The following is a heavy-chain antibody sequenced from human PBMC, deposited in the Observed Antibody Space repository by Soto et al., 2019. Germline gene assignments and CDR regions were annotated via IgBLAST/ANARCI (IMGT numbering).Heavy chain of an antibody. CDR3: ARDGGYDFWSGYTHYYYYYGMDV. D-gene: IGHD3-3*01. J-gene: IGHJ6*02. CDR1: GYTFTSYA. CDR2: NNAGNGNT. V-gene: IGHV1-3*01. Sequence: QVQLVQSGAEVKKPGASVKVSCKASGYTFTSYAMHWVRQAPGQRLEWMGWNNAGNGNTKYSQKFQGRVTITRDTSASTAYMELSSLRSEDTAVYYCARDGGYDFWSGYTHYYYYYGMDVWGQGTTVTVSS.